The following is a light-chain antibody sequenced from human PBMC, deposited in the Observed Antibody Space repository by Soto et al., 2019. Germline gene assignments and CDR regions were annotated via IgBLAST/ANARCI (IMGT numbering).Light chain of an antibody. Sequence: QSVLTQPASVSGSPGQSITVSCTGTSSDIGGHNYVSWYQQHPGKVPKLIIYEVSNRPSGVSNRFSGSKSGNTASLTASGLQAEDEADYYCSSYTTPSTVVFGGGTKLTVL. CDR3: SSYTTPSTVV. J-gene: IGLJ2*01. CDR2: EVS. V-gene: IGLV2-14*01. CDR1: SSDIGGHNY.